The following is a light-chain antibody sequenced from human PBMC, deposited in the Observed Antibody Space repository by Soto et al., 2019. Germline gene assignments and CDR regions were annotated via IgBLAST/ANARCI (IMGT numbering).Light chain of an antibody. CDR1: SSDIGAYDY. CDR3: FSITTTSTHV. Sequence: QSALTQPASVSGSPGQSITISCTGTSSDIGAYDYVSWFQQHPGKAPKLMISEVNNRPSGVSNRFSGSKSGNTAYLTISGLQVEDVAEYFCFSITTTSTHVFGTGTKGTVL. V-gene: IGLV2-14*01. J-gene: IGLJ1*01. CDR2: EVN.